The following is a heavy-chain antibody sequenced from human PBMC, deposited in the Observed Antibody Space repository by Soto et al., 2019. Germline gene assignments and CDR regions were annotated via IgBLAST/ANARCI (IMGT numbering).Heavy chain of an antibody. D-gene: IGHD6-6*01. CDR3: AREGGGSSGASNAFDI. CDR1: GYTFTGYY. J-gene: IGHJ3*02. Sequence: QVQLVQSGAEVKKPGASVKVSCKASGYTFTGYYMHWVRQAPGQGLEWMGWINPNSGGTNYAQKFQGWVTMTRDTSISTAYRELSRLRSDDTAVYYCAREGGGSSGASNAFDIWGQGTMVTVSS. V-gene: IGHV1-2*04. CDR2: INPNSGGT.